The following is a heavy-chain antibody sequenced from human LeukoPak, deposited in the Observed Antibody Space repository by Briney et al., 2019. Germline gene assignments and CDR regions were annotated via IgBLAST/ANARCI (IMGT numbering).Heavy chain of an antibody. CDR2: ISPYNGNT. CDR1: GYTFTGYY. J-gene: IGHJ5*02. D-gene: IGHD3-22*01. V-gene: IGHV1-18*04. CDR3: ARDKSPYDSSGYYLYNWFDP. Sequence: ASVKVSCKASGYTFTGYYMHWVRQAPGQGLEWMGWISPYNGNTKYAQKLQGRVTMTTDTSTSTAYMELRSLRYDDTAVYYCARDKSPYDSSGYYLYNWFDPWGQGTLVTVSS.